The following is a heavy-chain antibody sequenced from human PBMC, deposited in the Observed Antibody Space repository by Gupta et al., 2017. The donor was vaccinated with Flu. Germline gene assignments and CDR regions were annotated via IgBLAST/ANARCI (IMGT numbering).Heavy chain of an antibody. CDR3: ARNRGWEQFDY. CDR1: GFTFSDYW. Sequence: EVQLVESGGGLVQPGGSLRLSCAASGFTFSDYWMNWVRQAPGKGLGWVANINQDGSTKNYVDSLKGRFTVSRDNAKNSLYLQLDSLRAEDTAVYFCARNRGWEQFDYWGQGTLVTVSS. D-gene: IGHD5-24*01. CDR2: INQDGSTK. J-gene: IGHJ4*02. V-gene: IGHV3-7*01.